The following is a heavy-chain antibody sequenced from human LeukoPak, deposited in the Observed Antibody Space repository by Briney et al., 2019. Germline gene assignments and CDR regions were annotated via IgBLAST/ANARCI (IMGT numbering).Heavy chain of an antibody. J-gene: IGHJ4*02. CDR1: GFTFRSYG. D-gene: IGHD6-13*01. CDR3: EAAAGAFDY. Sequence: GGSLRLSCAASGFTFRSYGMSWVRQAPGKGLEWVSGINWNGGSTGYADSVKGRFTISRDNAKNSLYLQMNSLRAEDTAVYYCEAAAGAFDYWGQGTLVTVSS. CDR2: INWNGGST. V-gene: IGHV3-20*04.